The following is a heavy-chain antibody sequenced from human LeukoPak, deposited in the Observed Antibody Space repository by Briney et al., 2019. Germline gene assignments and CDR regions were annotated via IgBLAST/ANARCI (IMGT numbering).Heavy chain of an antibody. D-gene: IGHD1-26*01. Sequence: SETLSLACAVYGVSFSGYYWSWIRQHPGKGLEWIGYIYYSGSTYYNPSLKSRVTISVDTSKNQFSLKLSSVTAADTAVYYCARETPGAATAWGQGTLVTVSS. J-gene: IGHJ5*02. V-gene: IGHV4-31*11. CDR3: ARETPGAATA. CDR2: IYYSGST. CDR1: GVSFSGYY.